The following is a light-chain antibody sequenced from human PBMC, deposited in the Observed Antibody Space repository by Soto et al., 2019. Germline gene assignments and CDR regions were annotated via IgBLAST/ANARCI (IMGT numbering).Light chain of an antibody. CDR3: QQGSASAIT. Sequence: DIQMTQSPSSLSASVGDRVTITRRASQPIGNYLNWYQQTPGNAPKLLIYTASTLLGEVPSRFSGSGSGTDFTLTINSLQPEDFATYFGQQGSASAITFGQGTRLEIK. CDR2: TAS. V-gene: IGKV1-39*01. J-gene: IGKJ5*01. CDR1: QPIGNY.